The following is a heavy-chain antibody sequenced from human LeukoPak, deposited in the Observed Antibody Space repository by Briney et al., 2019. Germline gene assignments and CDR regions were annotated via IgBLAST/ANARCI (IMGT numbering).Heavy chain of an antibody. J-gene: IGHJ4*02. V-gene: IGHV3-30*03. CDR2: ISYDGSNK. Sequence: GGSLRLSCAASGFTFSSYGMHWVRQAPGKGLEWVAVISYDGSNKYYADSVKGRSTISRDNSKNTLYLQMNSLRVEDTAVYYCASAGTAAGFDYWGQGTLVTVSS. CDR3: ASAGTAAGFDY. D-gene: IGHD1-7*01. CDR1: GFTFSSYG.